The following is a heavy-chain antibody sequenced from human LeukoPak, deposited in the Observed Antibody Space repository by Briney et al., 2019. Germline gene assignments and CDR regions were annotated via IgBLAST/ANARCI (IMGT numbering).Heavy chain of an antibody. CDR2: IYTDGST. J-gene: IGHJ4*02. CDR1: GASVNDNY. D-gene: IGHD2-15*01. V-gene: IGHV4-4*07. Sequence: SETPSLTCTVSGASVNDNYWSWSRQPAGKTLEWIGRIYTDGSTNYNPSLKSRVAISVDTSTNQFSLFLRSVTAADTAIYYCTIGSSSGSLAYWGQGTLVTVSS. CDR3: TIGSSSGSLAY.